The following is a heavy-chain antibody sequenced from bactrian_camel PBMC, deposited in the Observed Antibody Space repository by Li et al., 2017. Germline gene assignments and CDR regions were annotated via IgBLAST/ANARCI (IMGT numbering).Heavy chain of an antibody. CDR2: ISAGGGNS. CDR1: GNFPSSYC. CDR3: AAVSGANKWWSLKQAEYNY. Sequence: VQLVESGGGSVQAGGSLRLSCGVSGNFPSSYCMGWFRQAPGKEPEGVASISAGGGNSYYANSVKGRFTISRDNPKNTLYLQMNSLKFEDTGMYYCAAVSGANKWWSLKQAEYNYWGQGTQVTVSS. J-gene: IGHJ4*01. D-gene: IGHD2*01. V-gene: IGHV3S1*01.